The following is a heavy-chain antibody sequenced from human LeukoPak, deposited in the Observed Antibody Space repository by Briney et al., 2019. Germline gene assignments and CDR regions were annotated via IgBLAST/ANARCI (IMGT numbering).Heavy chain of an antibody. D-gene: IGHD6-19*01. CDR1: GYTFTGHY. V-gene: IGHV1-2*02. CDR2: ISPISGDT. J-gene: IGHJ6*03. Sequence: GASMKVSCKASGYTFTGHYMQWVRQAPGQGLEWMGWISPISGDTDYAQRFQGRVTMTRDTSISTAYMELSRLRSDDAAAYYCARAAIAGAGDYHYHYMDVWGKGTTVTVSS. CDR3: ARAAIAGAGDYHYHYMDV.